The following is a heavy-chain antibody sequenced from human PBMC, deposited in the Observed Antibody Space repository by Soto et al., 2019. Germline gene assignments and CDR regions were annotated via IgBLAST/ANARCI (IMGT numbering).Heavy chain of an antibody. Sequence: QVQVVESGGGVVQPGRSLRLSCGASGFTFSSYGMHWVRQAPGKGLEWVTIIWYDGSNKYYADSVKGRFTISRDNSKNTLYLQMNSLRAEDTAVYYCARGGLSAAGIVYWGQGTLVTVSS. CDR3: ARGGLSAAGIVY. D-gene: IGHD6-13*01. CDR1: GFTFSSYG. J-gene: IGHJ4*02. CDR2: IWYDGSNK. V-gene: IGHV3-33*01.